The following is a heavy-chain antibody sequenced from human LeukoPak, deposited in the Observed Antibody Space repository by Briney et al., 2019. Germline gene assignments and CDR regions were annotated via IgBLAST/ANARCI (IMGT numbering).Heavy chain of an antibody. V-gene: IGHV3-30-3*01. J-gene: IGHJ4*02. D-gene: IGHD5-18*01. Sequence: GGSLRLSCAASVFTFSNYAMHWVRQAPGKGLEWVAVISYDGSNKYYADSVKGRFTISRDNSKNTLYLQMNSLRAEDTAVYYCARDLYSYGHFDYWGQGTLVTVSS. CDR3: ARDLYSYGHFDY. CDR1: VFTFSNYA. CDR2: ISYDGSNK.